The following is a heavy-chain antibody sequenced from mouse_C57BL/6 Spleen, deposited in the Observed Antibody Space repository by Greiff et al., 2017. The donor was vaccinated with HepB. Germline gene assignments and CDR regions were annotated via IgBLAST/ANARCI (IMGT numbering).Heavy chain of an antibody. D-gene: IGHD2-4*01. CDR1: GYAFTNYL. Sequence: QVHVKQSGAELVRPGTSVKVSCKASGYAFTNYLIEWVKQRPGQGLEWIGVINPGSGGTNYNEKFKGKATLTADKSSSTAYMQLSSLTSEDSAVYFCARGGDDYDVDYYAMDYWGQGTSATVSS. J-gene: IGHJ4*01. CDR2: INPGSGGT. CDR3: ARGGDDYDVDYYAMDY. V-gene: IGHV1-54*01.